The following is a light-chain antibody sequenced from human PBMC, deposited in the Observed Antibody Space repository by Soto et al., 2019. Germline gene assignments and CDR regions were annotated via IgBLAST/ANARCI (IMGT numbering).Light chain of an antibody. V-gene: IGLV1-51*01. CDR3: GTWDSSLSSGV. J-gene: IGLJ2*01. Sequence: QSVLTQPPSASGTPGQRVTISCSGSSSNIGSNTVNWYQQVPGAAPKLLIYDNDKRPSGIPDRFSGSKSGTSATLDITGLQTGDEANYYCGTWDSSLSSGVFGGGTKVTVL. CDR1: SSNIGSNT. CDR2: DND.